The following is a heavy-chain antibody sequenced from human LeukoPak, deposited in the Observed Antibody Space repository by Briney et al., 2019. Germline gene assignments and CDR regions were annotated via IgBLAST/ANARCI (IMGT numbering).Heavy chain of an antibody. CDR2: LKPNSGKK. J-gene: IGHJ5*02. V-gene: IGHV1-8*01. D-gene: IGHD6-19*01. CDR1: GYTFTSYE. Sequence: ASVKVSCKASGYTFTSYEINWVRQATGQGLEWMGWLKPNSGKKGNAQKFQGRVTMTRNTSISTAYMELSSLRSEDTAVYYCARAGLQQWLATTWGQGTLVTVSS. CDR3: ARAGLQQWLATT.